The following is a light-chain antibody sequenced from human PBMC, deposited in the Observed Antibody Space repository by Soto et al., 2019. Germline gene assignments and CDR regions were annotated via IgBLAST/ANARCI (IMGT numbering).Light chain of an antibody. Sequence: QSALTQPASVSGSPGQSITISCTGTSSDVGSYNLVSWYQQHPGKAPKLMIYEGSKRPSGVSNRFSGSKSGNKASLTISGLQAEDEADYYCCSYAGSSTLGVFGGGTKLTVL. CDR2: EGS. J-gene: IGLJ2*01. CDR3: CSYAGSSTLGV. CDR1: SSDVGSYNL. V-gene: IGLV2-23*01.